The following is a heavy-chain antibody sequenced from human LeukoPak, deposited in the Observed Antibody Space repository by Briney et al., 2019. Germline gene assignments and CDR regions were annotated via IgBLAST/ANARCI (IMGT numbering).Heavy chain of an antibody. J-gene: IGHJ6*02. Sequence: SETLSLTCTVSGGSVSSGSYYWSWIRQPPGKGLEWIGYIYYSGSTNYNPSLKSRVTISVDTSKNQFSLKLSSVTAADTAAYYCARQWNWDYGMDVWGQGTTVTVSS. CDR3: ARQWNWDYGMDV. CDR2: IYYSGST. CDR1: GGSVSSGSYY. V-gene: IGHV4-61*01. D-gene: IGHD1-7*01.